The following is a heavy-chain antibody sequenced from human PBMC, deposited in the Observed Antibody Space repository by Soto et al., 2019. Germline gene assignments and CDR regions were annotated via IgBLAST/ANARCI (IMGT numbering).Heavy chain of an antibody. Sequence: SETLSLTCSVSGGSFSGYYCSWIRQPPGQGREWIGENKHRGSTNYNPSLKSRVNISVDTSKSQFSLKLSSVTAADTAVYYCARARRPKMSKVTYNWNYRGWFDPWGQGTLVTVSS. CDR3: ARARRPKMSKVTYNWNYRGWFDP. CDR1: GGSFSGYY. CDR2: NKHRGST. D-gene: IGHD1-7*01. J-gene: IGHJ5*02. V-gene: IGHV4-34*01.